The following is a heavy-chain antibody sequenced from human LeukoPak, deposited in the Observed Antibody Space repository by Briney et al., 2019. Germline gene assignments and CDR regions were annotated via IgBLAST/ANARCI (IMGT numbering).Heavy chain of an antibody. CDR3: ARSGYSYGSRHYYFDY. CDR2: IIPIFGIA. J-gene: IGHJ4*02. V-gene: IGHV1-69*04. Sequence: GSSVKVSCKASGGTFSSYAISWVRQAPGQGREWMGRIIPIFGIANYAQKFQGRVTITADKSTSTAYMELSSLSSEDTAAYYCARSGYSYGSRHYYFDYWGQGTLVTVSS. CDR1: GGTFSSYA. D-gene: IGHD5-18*01.